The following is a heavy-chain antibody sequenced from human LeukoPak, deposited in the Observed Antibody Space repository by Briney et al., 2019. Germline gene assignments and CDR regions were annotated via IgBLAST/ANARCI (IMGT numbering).Heavy chain of an antibody. J-gene: IGHJ4*02. D-gene: IGHD6-19*01. CDR3: ASLAVAEYYFDC. Sequence: SETLSLTCTVSGGSISSGGYYWSWIRQHPGKGLEWIGYIYYSGSTYYNPSLKSRVTISVDTSKNQFSLKLSSVTAADTAVYYCASLAVAEYYFDCWGQGTLVTVSS. V-gene: IGHV4-31*03. CDR1: GGSISSGGYY. CDR2: IYYSGST.